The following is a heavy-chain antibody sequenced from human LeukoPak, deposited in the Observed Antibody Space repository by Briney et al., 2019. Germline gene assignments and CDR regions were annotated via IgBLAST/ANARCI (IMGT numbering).Heavy chain of an antibody. J-gene: IGHJ4*02. V-gene: IGHV3-7*01. D-gene: IGHD3-10*01. CDR1: GFTFSSYA. CDR2: IKPDGSEK. CDR3: ARDDYGWGSHPY. Sequence: GGSLRLSCAASGFTFSSYAMHWVRQAPGKGLEWVANIKPDGSEKAYVDSVKGRFTISRDNAKNSLYLQMNSLRVEDTAVYYCARDDYGWGSHPYWGQGTLVTVSS.